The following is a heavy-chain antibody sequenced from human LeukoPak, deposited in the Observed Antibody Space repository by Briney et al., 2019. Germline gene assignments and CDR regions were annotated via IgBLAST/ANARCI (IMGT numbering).Heavy chain of an antibody. Sequence: PGGSLRLSCAASGFTFSSYGMHWVRQAPGKGLEWVAVISYDGSNKYYADSVKGRFTISRDNSKSTLYLQMNSLRAEDTAVYYCARSGGLQKFDYWGQGTLVTVSS. CDR3: ARSGGLQKFDY. D-gene: IGHD4-11*01. V-gene: IGHV3-30*03. CDR1: GFTFSSYG. J-gene: IGHJ4*02. CDR2: ISYDGSNK.